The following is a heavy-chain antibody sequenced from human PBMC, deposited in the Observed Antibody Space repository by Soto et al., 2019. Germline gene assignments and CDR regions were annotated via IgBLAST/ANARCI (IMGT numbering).Heavy chain of an antibody. Sequence: SETLSLTCTVSGGSISNSSYYWDWIRQPPGKGLEWIGTIYYRGTTYYNPSLESRVTMSVDTSKNQFSLKLSSVAAPDTAVYYCARTLKGSWVFDGFDIWGQGTMVTVSS. D-gene: IGHD2-15*01. CDR3: ARTLKGSWVFDGFDI. V-gene: IGHV4-39*01. CDR2: IYYRGTT. J-gene: IGHJ3*02. CDR1: GGSISNSSYY.